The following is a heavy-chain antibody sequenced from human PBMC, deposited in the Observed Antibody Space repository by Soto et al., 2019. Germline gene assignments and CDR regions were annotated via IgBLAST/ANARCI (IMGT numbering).Heavy chain of an antibody. CDR1: GYTFTSYG. D-gene: IGHD3-16*01. J-gene: IGHJ6*02. CDR2: INGYTGNI. CDR3: ARSWVTGKGGIDV. Sequence: ASVKVSCKASGYTFTSYGLSWVRQAPGQGLEWMGWINGYTGNINYAQKFQGRVTMTTDSSTNTAYLDLWTLISDDTAVYYCARSWVTGKGGIDVWGQGTTVTVSS. V-gene: IGHV1-18*01.